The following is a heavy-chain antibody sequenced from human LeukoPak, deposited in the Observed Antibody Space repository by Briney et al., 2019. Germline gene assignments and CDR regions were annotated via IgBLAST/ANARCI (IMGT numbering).Heavy chain of an antibody. Sequence: GGSLRLSCAASGFTFSSYSMNWVRQAPGKGLEWVSYISSSSSTIYYADSVKGRFTISRDNAKNSLYLQMNSLRAEDTAVYYCARGGAKWLRKTPPPNDYWGQGTLVTVSS. V-gene: IGHV3-48*01. CDR3: ARGGAKWLRKTPPPNDY. D-gene: IGHD5-12*01. J-gene: IGHJ4*02. CDR2: ISSSSSTI. CDR1: GFTFSSYS.